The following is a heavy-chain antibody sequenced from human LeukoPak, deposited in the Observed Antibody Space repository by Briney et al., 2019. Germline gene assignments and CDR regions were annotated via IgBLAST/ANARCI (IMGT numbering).Heavy chain of an antibody. J-gene: IGHJ4*02. CDR3: ARGEYYYDSSGYYSYYFDY. CDR2: IYYSGST. Sequence: SETLSLTCTVSGGSLSSSSYYWGWIRQPPGKGLEWIGSIYYSGSTYYNPSLKSRVTISVDTSKNQFSLKLSSVTAADTAVYYCARGEYYYDSSGYYSYYFDYWGQGTLVTVSS. V-gene: IGHV4-39*07. D-gene: IGHD3-22*01. CDR1: GGSLSSSSYY.